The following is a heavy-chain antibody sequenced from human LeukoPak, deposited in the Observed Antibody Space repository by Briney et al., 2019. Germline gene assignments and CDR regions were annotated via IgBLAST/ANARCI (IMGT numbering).Heavy chain of an antibody. CDR1: GFTFGDYA. D-gene: IGHD3-3*01. V-gene: IGHV3-49*04. CDR2: IRSKAYGGTT. Sequence: GGSLRLSCTASGFTFGDYAMSWVRQAPGKGLEWVGFIRSKAYGGTTEYAASVKGRFTISRDDSKSIAHLQMNSLKTEDTAVYYCTRLLRGGYYADAFDIWGQGTMVTVSS. CDR3: TRLLRGGYYADAFDI. J-gene: IGHJ3*02.